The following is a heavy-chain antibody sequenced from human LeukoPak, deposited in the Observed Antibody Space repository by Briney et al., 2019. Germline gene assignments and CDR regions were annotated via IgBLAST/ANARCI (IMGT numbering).Heavy chain of an antibody. D-gene: IGHD5-12*01. V-gene: IGHV3-69-1*01. Sequence: GGSLRLSCAASGFTFSDYTMNWVRQAPGKGLEWVSYISSSGTIYYADSVKGRFTISRDNAKNSLYLQMNSLRAEDTAVYYCASRSALVDTTTYWGQGTLVTVSS. CDR2: ISSSGTI. J-gene: IGHJ4*02. CDR3: ASRSALVDTTTY. CDR1: GFTFSDYT.